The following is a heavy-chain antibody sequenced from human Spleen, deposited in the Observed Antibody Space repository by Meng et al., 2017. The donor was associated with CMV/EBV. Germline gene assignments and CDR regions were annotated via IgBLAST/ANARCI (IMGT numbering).Heavy chain of an antibody. CDR3: ARGQGIRFLIPTSQYNGMDV. CDR2: VDPNRGNI. J-gene: IGHJ6*02. Sequence: WVRPGPGQGLEGLEWVDPNRGNIGYAPKFQGRVTLTRDTSITTAYMELSSLRSEDTAVYYCARGQGIRFLIPTSQYNGMDVWGQGTTVTVSS. V-gene: IGHV1-8*03. D-gene: IGHD3-3*01.